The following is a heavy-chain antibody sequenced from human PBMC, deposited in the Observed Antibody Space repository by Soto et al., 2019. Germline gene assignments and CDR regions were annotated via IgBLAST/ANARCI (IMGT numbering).Heavy chain of an antibody. CDR2: IAVGSGYT. V-gene: IGHV1-58*01. Sequence: QMQLEQSGPEVKKPGTSVKVSCKASGFTFTSSAFQWVRQARGQLLEWIGWIAVGSGYTNYAQRFQDRVTLTRDMSTATTYMELSRLTSEDTAIYYCAADATAWQQMVPSDYWGQGTLVTVSS. J-gene: IGHJ4*02. D-gene: IGHD2-8*01. CDR1: GFTFTSSA. CDR3: AADATAWQQMVPSDY.